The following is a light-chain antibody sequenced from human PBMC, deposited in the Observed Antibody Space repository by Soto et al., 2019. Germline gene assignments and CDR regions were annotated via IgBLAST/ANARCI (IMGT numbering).Light chain of an antibody. CDR3: CSSGGRRTYV. CDR1: SSNVGSYKL. V-gene: IGLV2-23*02. J-gene: IGLJ1*01. Sequence: QSALTQPASVSGSPGQSITISCTGTSSNVGSYKLVSWYQQHPCKAPKLMVFEVNKRPSVVSNRLSGSKSCNTASLTISGHKVADGAEYYWCSSGGRRTYVFGTGTKVTGL. CDR2: EVN.